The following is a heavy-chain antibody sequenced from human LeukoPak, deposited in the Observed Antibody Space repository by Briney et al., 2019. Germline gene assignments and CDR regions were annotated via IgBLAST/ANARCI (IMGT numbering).Heavy chain of an antibody. CDR1: GFTFSSYG. J-gene: IGHJ4*02. Sequence: GGSLRRSCSASGFTFSSYGMHWVRQAPGKGLEYVSGISNKGGSTYYAESVKGRFTISRDNSKNTLHLQMSSLRADDTAVYYCVKSGTWADFDSWGQGTLVTVSS. CDR3: VKSGTWADFDS. V-gene: IGHV3-64D*09. D-gene: IGHD1-26*01. CDR2: ISNKGGST.